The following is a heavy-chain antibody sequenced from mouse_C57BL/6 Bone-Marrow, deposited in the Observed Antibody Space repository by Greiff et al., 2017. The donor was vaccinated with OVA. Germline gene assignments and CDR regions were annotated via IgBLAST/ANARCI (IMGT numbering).Heavy chain of an antibody. J-gene: IGHJ1*03. CDR3: VRQWYFDV. CDR1: GFSFTTYA. CDR2: ISSKSNNSAT. V-gene: IGHV10-1*01. Sequence: EVQLQQSGGGLVQPKGSLKLSCEASGFSFTTYAMNWVRQAPGQGLEWVARISSKSNNSATNYAVSVKDRFTISRDDSESMLYLRMNNLKTEDTAMYYCVRQWYFDVWGTGTTVTVSS.